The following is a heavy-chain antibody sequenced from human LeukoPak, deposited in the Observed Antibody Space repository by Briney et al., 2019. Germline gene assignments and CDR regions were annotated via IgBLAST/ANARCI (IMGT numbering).Heavy chain of an antibody. J-gene: IGHJ6*02. Sequence: PGGSLRLSCAASEFTFSSYAMHWVRQAPGKGLEWVAVISYDGSNKYYADSVKGRFTISRDNSKNTLYLQMNSLRAEDTAVYYCARDLVVVAATPVGMDVWGQGTTVTVSS. D-gene: IGHD2-15*01. CDR3: ARDLVVVAATPVGMDV. CDR1: EFTFSSYA. CDR2: ISYDGSNK. V-gene: IGHV3-30-3*01.